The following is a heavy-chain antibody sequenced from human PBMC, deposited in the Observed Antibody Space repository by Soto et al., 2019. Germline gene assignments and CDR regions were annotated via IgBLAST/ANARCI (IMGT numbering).Heavy chain of an antibody. D-gene: IGHD6-13*01. J-gene: IGHJ4*02. Sequence: SETLSLTCTVSGGSISSYYWSWIRQPPGKGLEWIGYIYYSGITNYNPSLKSRVTISVDTSKNQFSMKLSSVTAADTAVYYCARRRSSSWGYFDYWGQGTLVTVSS. CDR2: IYYSGIT. V-gene: IGHV4-59*08. CDR1: GGSISSYY. CDR3: ARRRSSSWGYFDY.